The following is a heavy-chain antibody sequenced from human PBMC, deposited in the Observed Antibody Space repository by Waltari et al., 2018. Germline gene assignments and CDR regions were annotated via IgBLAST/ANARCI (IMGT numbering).Heavy chain of an antibody. V-gene: IGHV3-30*01. D-gene: IGHD6-19*01. Sequence: QVQLVESGGGVVQPGRSLRLSCAASGFTFSSYAMQWVRQAPGKGLEWVAVISYDGSNKYYADSVKGRFTISRDNSKNTLYLQMNSLRAEDTAVYYCAGVAGTGFDYWGQGTLVTVSS. CDR2: ISYDGSNK. CDR1: GFTFSSYA. J-gene: IGHJ4*02. CDR3: AGVAGTGFDY.